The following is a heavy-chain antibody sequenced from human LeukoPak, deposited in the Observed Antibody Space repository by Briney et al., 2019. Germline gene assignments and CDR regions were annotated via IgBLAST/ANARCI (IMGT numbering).Heavy chain of an antibody. D-gene: IGHD6-6*01. CDR1: GFTFSNAW. V-gene: IGHV3-15*01. Sequence: GGSLRLSCAASGFTFSNAWMSWVRQAPGKGLEWVGRIKSKTDSGTTDYAAPVKGRFTISRDDSKNTLYLQMNSLKTEDTAVYYCTTGRAARPNLAPYYWGQGTLVTVSS. CDR3: TTGRAARPNLAPYY. J-gene: IGHJ4*02. CDR2: IKSKTDSGTT.